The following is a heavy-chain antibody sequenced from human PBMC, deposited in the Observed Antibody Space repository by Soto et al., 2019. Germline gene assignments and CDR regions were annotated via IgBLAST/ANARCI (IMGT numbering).Heavy chain of an antibody. D-gene: IGHD4-4*01. Sequence: QVQLQEAGPGLVKPSQTLSLTCTVSGGSISSGGYYWSWIRQHPGNGLEWIGYIYYSGSTYYNPSLKSRVTISADTSKNPFSLKLSSVTAADTAVYYCARVPRRTTGGMDVWGQGTTVTVSS. CDR2: IYYSGST. V-gene: IGHV4-31*03. CDR1: GGSISSGGYY. CDR3: ARVPRRTTGGMDV. J-gene: IGHJ6*02.